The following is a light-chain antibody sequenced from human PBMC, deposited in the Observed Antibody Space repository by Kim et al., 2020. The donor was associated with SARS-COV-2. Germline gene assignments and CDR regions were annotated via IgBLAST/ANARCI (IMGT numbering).Light chain of an antibody. CDR2: GVS. CDR3: SSYTTSSAWV. Sequence: GQSITISLTAISSAARAYTSVSWYQQPPGKAPKLMIYGVSNRPSGVSYRFSGSKSGNTASLTISGLQAEDEADYYCSSYTTSSAWVFGGGTQLTVL. CDR1: SSAARAYTS. J-gene: IGLJ3*02. V-gene: IGLV2-14*03.